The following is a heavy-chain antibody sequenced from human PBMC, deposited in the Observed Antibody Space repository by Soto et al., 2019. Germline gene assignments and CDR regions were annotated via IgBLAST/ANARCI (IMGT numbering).Heavy chain of an antibody. CDR3: ARGPLLWFGVHPFDY. CDR1: GGSISSSSYY. V-gene: IGHV4-39*01. Sequence: SETLSLTCTVSGGSISSSSYYWGWIRQPPGKGLEWIGGIYYSGSTYYNPSLKSRVTISVDTSKNQFSLKLSSVTAADTAVYYCARGPLLWFGVHPFDYWGQGTLVTVSS. J-gene: IGHJ4*02. D-gene: IGHD3-10*01. CDR2: IYYSGST.